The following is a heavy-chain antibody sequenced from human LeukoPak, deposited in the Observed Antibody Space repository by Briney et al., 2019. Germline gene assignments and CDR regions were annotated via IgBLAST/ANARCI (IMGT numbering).Heavy chain of an antibody. D-gene: IGHD2-2*01. J-gene: IGHJ6*03. Sequence: SETLSLTCAVYGGSFSGYYWSWIRQPPGKGLEWIGEINHSGSTNYNPSLKSRVTISVDTSKNQFSLKLSSVTAADTAVYYRARGDIVVVPAARVYYYYMDVWGKGTTVTVSS. CDR3: ARGDIVVVPAARVYYYYMDV. CDR2: INHSGST. V-gene: IGHV4-34*01. CDR1: GGSFSGYY.